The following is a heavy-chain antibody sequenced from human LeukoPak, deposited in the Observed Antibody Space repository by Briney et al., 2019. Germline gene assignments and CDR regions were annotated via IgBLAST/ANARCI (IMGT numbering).Heavy chain of an antibody. CDR2: IIPIFGTA. Sequence: GASVKVSCKASGGTFSSYAISWVRQAPGQGLEWMGGIIPIFGTANYAQKFQGRVTITTDESTSTAYMELSSLRSEDTAVYYCARDGPVINWFDPWGQGTLVTVSS. V-gene: IGHV1-69*05. D-gene: IGHD2-21*01. J-gene: IGHJ5*02. CDR3: ARDGPVINWFDP. CDR1: GGTFSSYA.